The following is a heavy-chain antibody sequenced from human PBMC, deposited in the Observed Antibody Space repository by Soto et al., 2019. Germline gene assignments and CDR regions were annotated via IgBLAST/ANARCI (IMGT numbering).Heavy chain of an antibody. CDR3: ARDPASSIADRGDFDY. V-gene: IGHV3-66*01. Sequence: EVQLVESGGGLVQPGGSLRLSCAASGFTVSSNYMSWVRQAPGTGLEWVSVSYSGGSTYYADSVKGRFTISRDNSKNTLSLQMNSLRAEDTAVYYCARDPASSIADRGDFDYWGQGTLVTVSS. D-gene: IGHD6-6*01. CDR1: GFTVSSNY. J-gene: IGHJ4*02. CDR2: SYSGGST.